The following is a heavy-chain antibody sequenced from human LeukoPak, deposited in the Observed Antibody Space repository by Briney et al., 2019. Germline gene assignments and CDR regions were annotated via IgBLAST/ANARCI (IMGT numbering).Heavy chain of an antibody. D-gene: IGHD3-3*01. Sequence: PSETLSLTCTVSGGSISSYYWSWIRQPPGKGLEWIGYIFHSGSTYYDPSLKSRVTISVDRSKNQISLKLSSVTAADTAVYFCAGITIPLGFDIWGQGTMVTVSS. CDR2: IFHSGST. CDR1: GGSISSYY. J-gene: IGHJ3*02. V-gene: IGHV4-59*03. CDR3: AGITIPLGFDI.